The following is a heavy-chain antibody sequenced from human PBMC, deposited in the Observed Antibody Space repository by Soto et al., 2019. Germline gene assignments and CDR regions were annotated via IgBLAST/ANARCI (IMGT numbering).Heavy chain of an antibody. CDR1: GFTFSSFA. V-gene: IGHV3-30-3*01. CDR2: ISYDGGEK. Sequence: QVHLVESGGGVVQPGRSLRLSCAASGFTFSSFAIHWVRQAPGKGLEWVAVISYDGGEKYYADSVKGRFTISRDNSKNTLYLQMNRLRPEDTAVYYCARPHWGPDYITQPYDSWGQGTLVTVSS. D-gene: IGHD4-4*01. J-gene: IGHJ4*02. CDR3: ARPHWGPDYITQPYDS.